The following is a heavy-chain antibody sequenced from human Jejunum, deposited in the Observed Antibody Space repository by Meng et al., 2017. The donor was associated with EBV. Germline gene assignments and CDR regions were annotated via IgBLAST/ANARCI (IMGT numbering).Heavy chain of an antibody. CDR3: ARVNDKTNFDF. CDR1: GYNCIGYN. J-gene: IGHJ4*02. V-gene: IGHV1-2*06. CDR2: ITPDGGST. Sequence: VYMVTFVCGLMKPGALVKDSYRTSGYNCIGYNVHWWRLLPGQGLWWLVRITPDGGSTIYAQNFRGDFLMTRDMSTTTAYLELFSLRSDDTAVYFCARVNDKTNFDFWGQGTLVTVSS.